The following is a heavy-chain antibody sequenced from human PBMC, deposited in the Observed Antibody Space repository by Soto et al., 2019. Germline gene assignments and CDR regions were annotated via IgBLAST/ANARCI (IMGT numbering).Heavy chain of an antibody. V-gene: IGHV3-11*06. CDR3: GRADDYSQYPAMDF. CDR1: GFSFSDYY. Sequence: QVQLVESGGGLAKPGGSLRLSCTASGFSFSDYYMSWIRQAPGKGLEWISFISGTSSYTDYADSLKGRFTTSRDNAKNALYLRMSSLRAEDTAVYYCGRADDYSQYPAMDFWGQGNRVTVSS. J-gene: IGHJ6*02. CDR2: ISGTSSYT. D-gene: IGHD4-4*01.